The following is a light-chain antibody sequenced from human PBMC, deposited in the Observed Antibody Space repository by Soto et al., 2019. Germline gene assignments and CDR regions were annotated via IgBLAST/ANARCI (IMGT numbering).Light chain of an antibody. Sequence: DIQMIQSPSSVSASVGDRVTITCRASQGISSWLAWYQQRPGKAPKLLIYAASSLQSGVPSRYSGSGSGTNFTLTIGSLHAEDFEAFFCQQAHRFPRAIGGGTKVENK. J-gene: IGKJ4*01. CDR2: AAS. CDR3: QQAHRFPRA. CDR1: QGISSW. V-gene: IGKV1-12*01.